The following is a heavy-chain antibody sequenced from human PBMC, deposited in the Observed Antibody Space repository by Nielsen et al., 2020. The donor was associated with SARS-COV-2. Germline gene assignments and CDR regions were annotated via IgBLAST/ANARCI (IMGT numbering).Heavy chain of an antibody. V-gene: IGHV3-23*01. Sequence: GESLKISCAASGFTFSSYAMSWVRQAPGKGLEWVSAISGSGGSTYYADSVKGRFTISRDNSKNTLYLQMNSLRAEDTAVYYCAKDGRGGSYYRDYYGMDVWGQGITVTVSS. CDR1: GFTFSSYA. CDR2: ISGSGGST. D-gene: IGHD1-26*01. CDR3: AKDGRGGSYYRDYYGMDV. J-gene: IGHJ6*02.